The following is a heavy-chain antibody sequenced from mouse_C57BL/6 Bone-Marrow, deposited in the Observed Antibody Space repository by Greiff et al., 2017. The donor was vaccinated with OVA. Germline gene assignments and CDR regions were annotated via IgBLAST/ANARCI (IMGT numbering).Heavy chain of an antibody. D-gene: IGHD2-4*01. CDR2: IYPGDGDT. Sequence: QVQLQQSGPELVKPGASVKISCKASGYAFSSSWMNWVKQRPGKGLEWIGRIYPGDGDTNYNGKFKGKATLTADKSSSTAYMQLSSLTSEDSAVYFCARGWGYDYDGAAWFAYWGQGTLVTVSA. V-gene: IGHV1-82*01. J-gene: IGHJ3*01. CDR1: GYAFSSSW. CDR3: ARGWGYDYDGAAWFAY.